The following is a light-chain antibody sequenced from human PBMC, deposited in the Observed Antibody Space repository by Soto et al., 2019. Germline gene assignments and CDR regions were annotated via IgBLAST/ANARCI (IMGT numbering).Light chain of an antibody. V-gene: IGKV3-20*01. Sequence: EIVLTQSPGTLSLSPGERATLSCRASQSVSSSYLAWYQQKPGQAPRLLIYVASSRAPGIPDRFSGSGSGTHFTLTISRLEPEDFAVYYCQQDGSSPWTFGQGTKVEIK. CDR1: QSVSSSY. CDR3: QQDGSSPWT. J-gene: IGKJ1*01. CDR2: VAS.